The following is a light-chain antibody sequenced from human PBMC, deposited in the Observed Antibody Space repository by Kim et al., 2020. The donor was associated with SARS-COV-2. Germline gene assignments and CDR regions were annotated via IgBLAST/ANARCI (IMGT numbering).Light chain of an antibody. CDR3: QQYGSSPRT. CDR2: GAS. V-gene: IGKV3-20*01. CDR1: QSVSSSY. Sequence: YPGERATRSCRASQSVSSSYLAWYQQKPGQAPRLLIYGASSRATGIPDRFSGSGSGTDFTLTISRLEPEDFAVYYCQQYGSSPRTFGQGTKVDIK. J-gene: IGKJ1*01.